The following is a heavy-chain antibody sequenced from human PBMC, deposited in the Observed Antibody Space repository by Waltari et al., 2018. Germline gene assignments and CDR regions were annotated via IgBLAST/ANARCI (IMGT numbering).Heavy chain of an antibody. CDR1: GYTFTSYD. CDR3: GGGGANDPFDY. J-gene: IGHJ4*02. V-gene: IGHV1-8*01. Sequence: QVQLVQSGAEVKKPGASVKVSCKASGYTFTSYDINWVRQATGQGLEWMGWMKPNSGNTGYAQKFQGRGTMTRNTSLSTAYMELSSLRSEDTGGYYCGGGGANDPFDYWGQGTLVTVSS. CDR2: MKPNSGNT. D-gene: IGHD1-26*01.